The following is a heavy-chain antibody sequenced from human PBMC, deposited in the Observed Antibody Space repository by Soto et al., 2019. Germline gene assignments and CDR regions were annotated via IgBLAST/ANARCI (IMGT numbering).Heavy chain of an antibody. D-gene: IGHD6-13*01. Sequence: PGWSLRLSCAASGFTFGSYGMHLVRQAPGKGLEWVTLISHDGGRQYYADSVKGRFTISRDNSKNTLYLQMNSLRAEDTAVYYCAKDLDAYSRSWPSEYWGEGTLVTVSS. V-gene: IGHV3-30*18. J-gene: IGHJ4*02. CDR3: AKDLDAYSRSWPSEY. CDR1: GFTFGSYG. CDR2: ISHDGGRQ.